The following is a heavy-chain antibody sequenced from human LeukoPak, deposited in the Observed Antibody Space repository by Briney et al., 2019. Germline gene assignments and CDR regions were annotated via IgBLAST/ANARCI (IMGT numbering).Heavy chain of an antibody. Sequence: SETLSLICTVSGGSISSYYWTWIRQSPEKGLEWIGYIYDTGSTRYNPSLESRATISVDPSKNQFSLKLSAVTAADTAVYYCARLTTRPGGIRPLILDYWGQGTLVTVSS. CDR2: IYDTGST. J-gene: IGHJ4*02. CDR3: ARLTTRPGGIRPLILDY. CDR1: GGSISSYY. V-gene: IGHV4-59*01. D-gene: IGHD3-16*01.